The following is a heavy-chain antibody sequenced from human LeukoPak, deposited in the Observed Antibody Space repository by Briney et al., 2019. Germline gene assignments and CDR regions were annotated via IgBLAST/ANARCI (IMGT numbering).Heavy chain of an antibody. CDR3: ARCGAAVTTHFSH. D-gene: IGHD4-17*01. J-gene: IGHJ4*02. CDR2: ISASDGAT. CDR1: GYSFSIYG. Sequence: ASVQVSCKASGYSFSIYGITWARQAPGQGLEYLGWISASDGATNYAQKVLDRVTMTTDTSTSTAYLELRSLRSEDTAVYYCARCGAAVTTHFSHWGQGTLVTVSS. V-gene: IGHV1-18*01.